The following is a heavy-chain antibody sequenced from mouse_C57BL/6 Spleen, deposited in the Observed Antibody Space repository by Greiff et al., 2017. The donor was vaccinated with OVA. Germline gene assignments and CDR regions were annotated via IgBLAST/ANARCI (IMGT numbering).Heavy chain of an antibody. Sequence: VQLQESGAELVRPGASVTLSCKASGYTFTDYEMHWVKQTPVQGLEWIGAIDPETGGPASNQKFKGKAILTADKSSSTAYIELRSVISEGTAVYYCTAASCAYWGQGTLVTVSA. CDR2: IDPETGGP. J-gene: IGHJ3*01. CDR3: TAASCAY. V-gene: IGHV1-15*01. CDR1: GYTFTDYE. D-gene: IGHD6-1*01.